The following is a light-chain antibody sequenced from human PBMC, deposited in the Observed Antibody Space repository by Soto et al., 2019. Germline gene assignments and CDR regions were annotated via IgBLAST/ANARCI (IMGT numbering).Light chain of an antibody. CDR3: QHYSNWPRWT. Sequence: EIVMTQSPATLSVSPGERATLSCRASQSVSSNLAWYQQKPGQAPRLLIYGASTRATGIPARFSGSGSGTVFPLTISDLQSVVFAFYYCQHYSNWPRWTLGRGTKVGIK. V-gene: IGKV3-15*01. CDR1: QSVSSN. J-gene: IGKJ1*01. CDR2: GAS.